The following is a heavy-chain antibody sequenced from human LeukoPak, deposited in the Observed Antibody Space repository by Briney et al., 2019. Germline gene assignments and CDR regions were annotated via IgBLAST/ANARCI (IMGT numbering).Heavy chain of an antibody. CDR1: GFTFSSYS. Sequence: GSLRLSCAASGFTFSSYSMNWVRQAPGKGLEWVSSISSSSYIYYADSVKGRFTISRDNAKNSLYLQMNSLRAEDTAVYYCARVGQAGGYDFGSFDYWGQGTLVTVSS. V-gene: IGHV3-21*01. CDR3: ARVGQAGGYDFGSFDY. CDR2: ISSSSYI. J-gene: IGHJ4*02. D-gene: IGHD5-12*01.